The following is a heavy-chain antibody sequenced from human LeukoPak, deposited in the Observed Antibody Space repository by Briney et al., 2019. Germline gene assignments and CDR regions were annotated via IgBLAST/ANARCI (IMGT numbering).Heavy chain of an antibody. V-gene: IGHV3-66*01. Sequence: GRSLRLSCAASGFSFSTYAMSWVRQAPGKGLEWVSVIYSGGSTYYADSVKGRFTISRDNSKNTLYLQMNSLRAEDTAVYYCARELGTGEWGQGTLVTVSS. J-gene: IGHJ4*02. CDR2: IYSGGST. CDR3: ARELGTGE. CDR1: GFSFSTYA.